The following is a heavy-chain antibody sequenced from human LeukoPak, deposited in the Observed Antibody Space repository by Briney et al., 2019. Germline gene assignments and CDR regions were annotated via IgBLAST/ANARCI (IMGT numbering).Heavy chain of an antibody. CDR2: ISGSGGST. Sequence: GSLRLFCSASGFTLSSYALRWVRQAPGKGVEWVLAISGSGGSTYYADPVKGRFTIARDNSKNTLYLQMNSLRAEDTAVYYCAKDYAIFGVEYYFDYWGQGTLVTVSS. J-gene: IGHJ4*02. V-gene: IGHV3-23*01. CDR3: AKDYAIFGVEYYFDY. CDR1: GFTLSSYA. D-gene: IGHD3-3*01.